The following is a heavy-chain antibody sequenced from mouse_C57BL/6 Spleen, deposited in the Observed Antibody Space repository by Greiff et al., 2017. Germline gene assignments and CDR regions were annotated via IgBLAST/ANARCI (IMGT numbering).Heavy chain of an antibody. J-gene: IGHJ4*01. D-gene: IGHD3-1*01. Sequence: EVQLQQSGPELVKPGASVKISCTASGYTFTDYYMNWVKQSHGKSLEWIGDINPNNGGTRYNQKFKGKATLTVDKSSSTAYMELRSLTSEDSAVYYCARSGIDAMDYWGQGTSVTVSS. CDR1: GYTFTDYY. V-gene: IGHV1-26*01. CDR3: ARSGIDAMDY. CDR2: INPNNGGT.